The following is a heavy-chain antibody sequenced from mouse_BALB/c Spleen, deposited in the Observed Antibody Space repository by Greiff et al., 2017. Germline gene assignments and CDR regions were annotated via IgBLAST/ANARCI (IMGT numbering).Heavy chain of an antibody. D-gene: IGHD2-10*02. Sequence: EVQLVESGGGLVQPGGSRKLSCAASGFTFSSFGMHWVRQAPEKGLEWVAYISSGSSTIYYADTVKGRFTISRDNPKNTLFLPMTSLRSEDTAMYYCARKSAGYGNYYWYFDVWGAGTTVTVSS. J-gene: IGHJ1*01. CDR2: ISSGSSTI. CDR1: GFTFSSFG. V-gene: IGHV5-17*02. CDR3: ARKSAGYGNYYWYFDV.